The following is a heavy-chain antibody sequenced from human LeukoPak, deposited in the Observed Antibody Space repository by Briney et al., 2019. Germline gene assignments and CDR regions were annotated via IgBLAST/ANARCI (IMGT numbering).Heavy chain of an antibody. CDR3: ARCLSSWDGWGAFDI. D-gene: IGHD6-13*01. J-gene: IGHJ3*02. Sequence: HPGGSLRLSCAASGFTFDDYAMHWVRQAPGKGLEWVSGISWNSGSIGYADSVKGRFTISRDNAKNSLYLQMNSLRAEDTALYYCARCLSSWDGWGAFDIWGQGTMFTVSS. CDR2: ISWNSGSI. V-gene: IGHV3-9*01. CDR1: GFTFDDYA.